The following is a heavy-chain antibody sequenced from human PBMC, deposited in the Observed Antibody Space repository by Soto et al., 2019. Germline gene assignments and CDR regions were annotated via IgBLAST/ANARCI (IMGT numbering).Heavy chain of an antibody. CDR2: IYYSGST. Sequence: SETLSLTCTVSGGSISSSSYYWGWIRQPPGKGLEWIGSIYYSGSTYYNPSLKSRVTISVDTSKNQFSLKLSSVTAADTAVYYCARRGSTIVGVKDAFDIWGQGTMVTVSS. CDR3: ARRGSTIVGVKDAFDI. V-gene: IGHV4-39*01. CDR1: GGSISSSSYY. D-gene: IGHD1-26*01. J-gene: IGHJ3*02.